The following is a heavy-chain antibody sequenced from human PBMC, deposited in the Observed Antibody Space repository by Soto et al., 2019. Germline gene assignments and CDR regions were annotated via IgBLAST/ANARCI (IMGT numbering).Heavy chain of an antibody. Sequence: QVQLVQSGAEVEKPGASVKVSCKASGYTFTNYAVHWERQAPGQRLEWMGWINAGNGNTRFSQNLQGRVTITRDTSARTVYMALSSLRSEDTAVYYCARGHLAVVPVASWFYYMDVWGKGTTVTVSS. CDR2: INAGNGNT. J-gene: IGHJ6*03. CDR1: GYTFTNYA. D-gene: IGHD2-2*01. V-gene: IGHV1-3*01. CDR3: ARGHLAVVPVASWFYYMDV.